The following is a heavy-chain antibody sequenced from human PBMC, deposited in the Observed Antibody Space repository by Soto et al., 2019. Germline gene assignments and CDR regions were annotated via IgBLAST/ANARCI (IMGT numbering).Heavy chain of an antibody. CDR1: GYTFTSFG. CDR2: VNTYNGNT. Sequence: ASVKVSCKASGYTFTSFGVNWVRQAPGQGLEWIGWVNTYNGNTKYSQKFQGRVTMTADTSTSTAYMEVGSLRSDDTAIYYCATGAAGIAARAIWGQGTPVTVSS. D-gene: IGHD6-6*01. J-gene: IGHJ4*02. V-gene: IGHV1-18*01. CDR3: ATGAAGIAARAI.